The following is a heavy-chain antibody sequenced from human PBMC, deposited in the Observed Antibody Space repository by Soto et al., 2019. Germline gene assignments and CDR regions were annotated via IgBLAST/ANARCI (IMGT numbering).Heavy chain of an antibody. V-gene: IGHV1-18*01. D-gene: IGHD6-13*01. J-gene: IGHJ3*02. CDR2: INAYNGNT. CDR1: GYTFTSYA. Sequence: ASVKVSCKASGYTFTSYAMHWVRQAPGQRLEWMGWINAYNGNTNYAQNLQGRVTLTTDTSTSTAYMELRSLRPDDTAVFYCARVASSSRGYAFDIWGQGTMVTVSS. CDR3: ARVASSSRGYAFDI.